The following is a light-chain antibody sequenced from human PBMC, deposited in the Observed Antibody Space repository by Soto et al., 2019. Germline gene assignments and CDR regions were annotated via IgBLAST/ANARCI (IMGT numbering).Light chain of an antibody. J-gene: IGKJ2*01. CDR3: QQYGSSPYT. V-gene: IGKV3-20*01. CDR1: QSVSRSY. Sequence: EIVLTQSPGTLSLSPGERATLSCRASQSVSRSYLAWYQQKPGQAPRLLIYGASSRATGIPDRFSGSGSGTDFTLTISILEPEDCAVYYCQQYGSSPYTFGQGTKLEIK. CDR2: GAS.